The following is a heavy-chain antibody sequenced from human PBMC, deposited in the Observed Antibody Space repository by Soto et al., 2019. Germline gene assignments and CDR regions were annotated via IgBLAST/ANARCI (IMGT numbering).Heavy chain of an antibody. J-gene: IGHJ6*02. CDR3: ARDLSPHFGGGDFYYAMNV. D-gene: IGHD3-10*01. Sequence: GASVKVSCKASGGSISNYAISWVRQAPGQGLEWMGGIIPIFGTAKYAQKFQGRLTITAGKSTNTAYMELSSLRSEDTAGYYCARDLSPHFGGGDFYYAMNVWGQGTTVTVSS. V-gene: IGHV1-69*06. CDR1: GGSISNYA. CDR2: IIPIFGTA.